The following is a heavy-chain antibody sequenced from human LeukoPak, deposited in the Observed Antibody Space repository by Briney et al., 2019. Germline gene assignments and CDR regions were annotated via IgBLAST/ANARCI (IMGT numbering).Heavy chain of an antibody. D-gene: IGHD5-18*01. V-gene: IGHV1-18*01. J-gene: IGHJ4*02. Sequence: ASVKVSCKASGYTFTSYGISWVRQAPGQGLEWMGWIGAYNGNTNYAQKLQGRVTMTTDTSTSTAYMELRSLRSDDTAVYYCARLKSPVSYVDYWGQGTLVTVSS. CDR1: GYTFTSYG. CDR3: ARLKSPVSYVDY. CDR2: IGAYNGNT.